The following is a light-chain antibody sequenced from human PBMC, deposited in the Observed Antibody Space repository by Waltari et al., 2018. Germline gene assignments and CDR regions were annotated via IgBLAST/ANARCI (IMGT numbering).Light chain of an antibody. CDR1: QDISNY. J-gene: IGKJ2*01. CDR2: DAS. CDR3: QQYDNLPMYT. V-gene: IGKV1-33*01. Sequence: DIQMTQSPYSLSASVGDRVTITCQASQDISNYLNWYQQKPGKAPKLLIYDASNLETGVPSRFSGSGSGTDFTFTISSLQPEDIATYYCQQYDNLPMYTFGQGTKLGIK.